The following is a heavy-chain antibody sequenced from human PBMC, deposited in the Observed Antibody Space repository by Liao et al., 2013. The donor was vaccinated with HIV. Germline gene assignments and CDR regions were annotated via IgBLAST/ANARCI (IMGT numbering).Heavy chain of an antibody. CDR3: ARVPFGPIFGVVTSYYYYYMDV. CDR1: GGSFSGYY. CDR2: INHSGST. J-gene: IGHJ6*03. Sequence: QVQLQQWGAGLLKPSETLSLTCAVYGGSFSGYYWSWIRQPPGKGLEWIGEINHSGSTNYNPSLKSRVTISVDTSKNQFSLKLSSVTAADTAVYYCARVPFGPIFGVVTSYYYYYMDVWGKGTTVTVSS. D-gene: IGHD3-3*01. V-gene: IGHV4-34*01.